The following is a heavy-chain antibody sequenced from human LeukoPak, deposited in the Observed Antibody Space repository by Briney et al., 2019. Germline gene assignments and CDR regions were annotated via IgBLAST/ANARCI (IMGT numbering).Heavy chain of an antibody. CDR2: ISYDGSNK. D-gene: IGHD6-19*01. V-gene: IGHV3-30*18. CDR1: GFTFSSYG. J-gene: IGHJ4*02. Sequence: PGGSLRLSCAASGFTFSSYGMHWVRQAPGKGLEWVAVISYDGSNKYYADSVKGRFTISRDNSKNTLYLQMNSLRAEDTAVYYCAKDRAAFLAVAGSGGIDYWGQGTLVTVSS. CDR3: AKDRAAFLAVAGSGGIDY.